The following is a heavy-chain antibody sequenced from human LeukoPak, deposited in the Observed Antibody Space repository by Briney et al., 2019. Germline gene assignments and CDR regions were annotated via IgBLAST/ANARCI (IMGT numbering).Heavy chain of an antibody. D-gene: IGHD2-2*01. V-gene: IGHV3-23*01. CDR3: AKESLRVVPSATFDY. J-gene: IGHJ4*02. CDR2: ISGSGGST. Sequence: GGSLRLSCAASGFTFSNAWMSWVRQAPGKGLEWVSAISGSGGSTYYADSVKGRFTISRDNSKNTLYLQMHSLRAEDTAVYYCAKESLRVVPSATFDYWGQGTLVTVSS. CDR1: GFTFSNAW.